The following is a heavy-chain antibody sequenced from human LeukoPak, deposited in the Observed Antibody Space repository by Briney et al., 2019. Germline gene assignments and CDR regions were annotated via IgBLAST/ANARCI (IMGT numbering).Heavy chain of an antibody. J-gene: IGHJ4*02. Sequence: GGSLRLSCEASGFTFSTYAVSWVRQAPGKGLEWVSSISGSGGSTYYADSVKGRFTISRDNSKNTMYLQMSSLRAEDTAVYYCARGSLALAAGYWGQGTLVTVSS. CDR2: ISGSGGST. V-gene: IGHV3-23*01. D-gene: IGHD6-19*01. CDR3: ARGSLALAAGY. CDR1: GFTFSTYA.